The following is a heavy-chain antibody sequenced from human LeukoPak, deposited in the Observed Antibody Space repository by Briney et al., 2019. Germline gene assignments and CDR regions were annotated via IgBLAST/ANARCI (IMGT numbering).Heavy chain of an antibody. CDR1: GFTVSSNY. J-gene: IGHJ4*02. D-gene: IGHD3-10*01. Sequence: GGSLRLSCAASGFTVSSNYMSWVRQAPGKGLEWVSVIYSGGSTYYADSVKGRFTISRDNARNSVYLQMNSLRAEDTAVYYCAKGGAPFAESAYWGQGTLVTVSS. V-gene: IGHV3-66*01. CDR2: IYSGGST. CDR3: AKGGAPFAESAY.